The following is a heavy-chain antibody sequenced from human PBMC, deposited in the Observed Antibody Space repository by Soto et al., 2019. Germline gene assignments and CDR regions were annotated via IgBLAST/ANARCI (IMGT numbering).Heavy chain of an antibody. CDR1: GYSFTSYW. J-gene: IGHJ6*02. V-gene: IGHV5-51*01. CDR3: ARASFAGRYYYSGMDV. D-gene: IGHD2-21*01. Sequence: GESLKISCKGSGYSFTSYWIGWVRQMPGKGLEWMGIIYPGDSDTRYSPSFQGQVTISADKSISTAYLQWSSLTASDAAVYYCARASFAGRYYYSGMDVWGQGTTVTVSS. CDR2: IYPGDSDT.